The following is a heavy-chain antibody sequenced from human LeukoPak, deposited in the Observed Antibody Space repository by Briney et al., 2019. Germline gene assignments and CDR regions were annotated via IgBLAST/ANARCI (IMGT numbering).Heavy chain of an antibody. D-gene: IGHD1-14*01. CDR2: INPGGSSI. CDR3: ARSNQADDY. Sequence: GGSLRLSCAASGFTFSSYLRHLVRQVPGKGLVWVARINPGGSSITYADSVKGRLTISRDNAKNTMYLQMDSLRAEDTGVYYCARSNQADDYWGQGTLVTVSS. J-gene: IGHJ4*02. V-gene: IGHV3-74*01. CDR1: GFTFSSYL.